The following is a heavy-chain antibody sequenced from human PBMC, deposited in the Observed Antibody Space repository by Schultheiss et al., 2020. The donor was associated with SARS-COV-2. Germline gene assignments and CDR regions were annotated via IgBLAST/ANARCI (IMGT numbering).Heavy chain of an antibody. CDR3: AKDRPLGYCSSTSCPWDV. CDR1: GFSISCYN. CDR2: ISGSGGST. D-gene: IGHD2-2*01. Sequence: GESLKISCTASGFSISCYNVKWVRQAPGKGLEWVSAISGSGGSTYYADSVKGRFTISRDNSKNTLYLQMNSLRAEDTAVYYCAKDRPLGYCSSTSCPWDVWGQGTTVTVSS. J-gene: IGHJ6*02. V-gene: IGHV3-23*01.